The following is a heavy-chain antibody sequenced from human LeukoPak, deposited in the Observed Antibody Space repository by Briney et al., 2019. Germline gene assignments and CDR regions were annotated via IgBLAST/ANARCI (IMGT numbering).Heavy chain of an antibody. CDR3: ARELPWGAVAGTFDY. D-gene: IGHD6-19*01. J-gene: IGHJ4*02. V-gene: IGHV4-59*01. CDR1: GGSISRYY. CDR2: IYYSGST. Sequence: PSETLSLTCTVSGGSISRYYWSWIRQPPGKGLEWIGYIYYSGSTTYNPSLKSRVTISVDTSKNQFSLKLSSVTAADTAVYYCARELPWGAVAGTFDYWGQGTLVTVSS.